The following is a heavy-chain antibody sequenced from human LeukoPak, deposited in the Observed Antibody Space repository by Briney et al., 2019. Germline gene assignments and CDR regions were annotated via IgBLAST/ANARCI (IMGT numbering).Heavy chain of an antibody. D-gene: IGHD3-10*01. J-gene: IGHJ5*02. CDR2: IYYSGST. V-gene: IGHV4-59*01. CDR3: ARVLTMVRGVIFWFDP. CDR1: GGSISSYY. Sequence: PSETLSLTCTVSGGSISSYYWNWIRQPPGKGLEWIGYIYYSGSTNYNPSLKSRVTISVDTSKNQFSLKLSSVTAADTAVYYCARVLTMVRGVIFWFDPWGQGTLVTVSS.